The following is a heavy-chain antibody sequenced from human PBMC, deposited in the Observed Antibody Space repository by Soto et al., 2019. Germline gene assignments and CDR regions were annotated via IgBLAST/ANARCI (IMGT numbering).Heavy chain of an antibody. Sequence: QVQLVESGGGVVQPGRSLRLSCAASGFTFSSYAMHWVRQAPGKGLEWVAVISYDGSNKYYADSVKGRFTISRDNSKNTRYLQKNSLRAEDTAVYSCETVPSSSGRAHFNYWGQGPLVTVSA. CDR3: ETVPSSSGRAHFNY. V-gene: IGHV3-30-3*01. CDR1: GFTFSSYA. CDR2: ISYDGSNK. D-gene: IGHD2-15*01. J-gene: IGHJ4*02.